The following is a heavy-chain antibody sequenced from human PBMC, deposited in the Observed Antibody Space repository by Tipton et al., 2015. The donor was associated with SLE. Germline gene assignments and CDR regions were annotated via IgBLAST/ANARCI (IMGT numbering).Heavy chain of an antibody. Sequence: SLRLSCAASGFTFSRYAMHWVRQAPGKGLEWVSLISYDGSDKYYADSVKGRFTISRDNSRNTLYLQMNSLRAEDTALYYCARDGHYDFWSGYSPAFDIWGQGTMVTVSS. CDR1: GFTFSRYA. D-gene: IGHD3-3*01. CDR3: ARDGHYDFWSGYSPAFDI. J-gene: IGHJ3*02. V-gene: IGHV3-30*04. CDR2: ISYDGSDK.